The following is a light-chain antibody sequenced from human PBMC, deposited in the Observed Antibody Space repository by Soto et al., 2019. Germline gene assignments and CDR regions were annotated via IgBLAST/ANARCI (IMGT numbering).Light chain of an antibody. CDR2: GAS. CDR3: QQYHKLPLT. CDR1: QSVSNN. J-gene: IGKJ4*01. V-gene: IGKV3-15*01. Sequence: EIVMTQSPATLYVSPGERATVPCRASQSVSNNLAWYQQKPGQAPSLLIYGASARATGIPARFSGSGYGTEFTLTISSLQSEDFAGYYCQQYHKLPLTFGGGTRVEIK.